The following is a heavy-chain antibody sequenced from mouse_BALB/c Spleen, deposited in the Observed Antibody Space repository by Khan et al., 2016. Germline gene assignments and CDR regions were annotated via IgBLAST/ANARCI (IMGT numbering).Heavy chain of an antibody. CDR2: ISYSGST. CDR1: GDSITSGY. D-gene: IGHD1-1*01. CDR3: AWTRCSYVRYAMAY. Sequence: EVKLEESGPSLVKPSQTLSLTCSVTGDSITSGYWNWIRKFPGNKLEYMGFISYSGSTYYNPSLKSRISITRDTSKNQYYLQLNSLTTASTATSYCAWTRCSYVRYAMAYWGQGTSVSVSS. J-gene: IGHJ4*01. V-gene: IGHV3-8*02.